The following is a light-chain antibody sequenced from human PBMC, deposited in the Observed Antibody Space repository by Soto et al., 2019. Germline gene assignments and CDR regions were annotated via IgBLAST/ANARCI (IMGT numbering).Light chain of an antibody. CDR1: SSDVGTYHL. V-gene: IGLV2-23*02. CDR2: EVT. CDR3: CSYVGSSTVI. J-gene: IGLJ2*01. Sequence: QSVLTQPASVSGSPGQSITISCTGTSSDVGTYHLVSWYQQHPGKAPKLMIYEVTKRPSGVSNRFSGSKSGNTASLTISGLQAEDEGDYYCCSYVGSSTVIFGGGTKLT.